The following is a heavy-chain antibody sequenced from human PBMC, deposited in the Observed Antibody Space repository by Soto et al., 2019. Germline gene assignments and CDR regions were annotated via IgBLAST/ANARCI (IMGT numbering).Heavy chain of an antibody. V-gene: IGHV4-59*01. CDR1: GGSISSYY. D-gene: IGHD3-9*01. J-gene: IGHJ3*02. CDR3: ARALILTGYYIHDAFDI. CDR2: IYYSGST. Sequence: QVQLQESGPGLVKPSETLSLTCTVSGGSISSYYWSWIRQPPGKGLEWIGYIYYSGSTNYNPSLKSRVTISVDTSKNQFSLKLSSVTAADTAVYYCARALILTGYYIHDAFDIWGRGTMVTVSS.